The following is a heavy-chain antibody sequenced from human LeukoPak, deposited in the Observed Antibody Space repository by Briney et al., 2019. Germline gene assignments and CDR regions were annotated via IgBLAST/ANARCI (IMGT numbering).Heavy chain of an antibody. D-gene: IGHD3-9*01. CDR2: IYHSGST. Sequence: PSETLSLTCTVSGYSISSGYYWGWIRQPPGKGLEWIGSIYHSGSTYYNPSLKSRVTISVDTSKNQFSLKLSSVTAADTAVYYCARPEQYYDILTGYYPDAFDIWGQGTMVTVSS. J-gene: IGHJ3*02. V-gene: IGHV4-38-2*02. CDR1: GYSISSGYY. CDR3: ARPEQYYDILTGYYPDAFDI.